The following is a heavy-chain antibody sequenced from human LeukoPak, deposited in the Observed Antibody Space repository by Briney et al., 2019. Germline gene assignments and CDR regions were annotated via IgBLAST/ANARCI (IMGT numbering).Heavy chain of an antibody. J-gene: IGHJ3*02. CDR1: GYTFTSYG. D-gene: IGHD3-22*01. CDR2: ISAYNGNT. CDR3: ARGPGDSSGYYCGVVDALDI. Sequence: ASVKVSCKASGYTFTSYGISWVRQAPGQGLEWMGWISAYNGNTNYAQKLQGRVTMTTDTSTSTAYMELRSLRSDDTAVYYCARGPGDSSGYYCGVVDALDIWGQGTMVTVSS. V-gene: IGHV1-18*01.